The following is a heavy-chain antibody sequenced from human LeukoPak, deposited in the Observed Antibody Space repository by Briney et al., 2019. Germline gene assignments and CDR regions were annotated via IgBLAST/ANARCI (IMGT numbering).Heavy chain of an antibody. Sequence: ASVKVSCKTSGYIFTNYAIHWVRQAPGQNLEWMGWINTGNGNTKYSQKFQDRVIITRDTSASIAYMELSSLRSEDTAVFYCVRIPKEGIDAFAFWGQGTMVTVSS. CDR2: INTGNGNT. CDR1: GYIFTNYA. J-gene: IGHJ3*01. CDR3: VRIPKEGIDAFAF. V-gene: IGHV1-3*04. D-gene: IGHD2-21*01.